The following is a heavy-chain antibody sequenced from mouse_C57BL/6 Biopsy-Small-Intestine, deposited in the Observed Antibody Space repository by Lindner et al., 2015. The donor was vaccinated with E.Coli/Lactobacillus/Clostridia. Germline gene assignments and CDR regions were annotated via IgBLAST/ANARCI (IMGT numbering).Heavy chain of an antibody. CDR1: GYSFTGYF. J-gene: IGHJ4*01. CDR3: ARSKDYSNFRYAMDY. V-gene: IGHV1-20*01. CDR2: INPYNGDT. D-gene: IGHD2-5*01. Sequence: VQLQESGPELVKPGASVKMSCKASGYSFTGYFMNWVKQSHGKSLEWIGRINPYNGDTFYNQKFKGKATLTVDKSSSTAHMELRSLTSEDSALYYCARSKDYSNFRYAMDYWGQGTSVTVSS.